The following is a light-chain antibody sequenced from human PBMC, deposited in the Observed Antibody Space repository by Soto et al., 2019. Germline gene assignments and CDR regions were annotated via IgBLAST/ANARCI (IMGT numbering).Light chain of an antibody. J-gene: IGKJ5*01. CDR3: QQRSYWPIT. CDR1: QSVDIS. Sequence: EIVLTQSPATLFLSPGERATLSCRASQSVDISLAWYRQKPGQAPRLLIYDASNRGTGIPARFSGSGSGTDFTLTNSSLAPEDFAVYYCQQRSYWPITFGPGTRLEIK. V-gene: IGKV3-11*01. CDR2: DAS.